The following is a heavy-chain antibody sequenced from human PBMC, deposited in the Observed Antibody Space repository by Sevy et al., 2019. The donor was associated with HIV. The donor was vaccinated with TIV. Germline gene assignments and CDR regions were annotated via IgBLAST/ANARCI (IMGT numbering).Heavy chain of an antibody. Sequence: GGSLRLSCAASGFTFSSYWMSWVRQAPGKGLEWVANIKQDGSEKYYVDSVKGRFTISRDNAKNSLYLQMNSLRAEDTVVYYCARESLSYDFWSGYYTYYYYYGMDVWGQGTTVTVSS. D-gene: IGHD3-3*01. J-gene: IGHJ6*02. V-gene: IGHV3-7*01. CDR3: ARESLSYDFWSGYYTYYYYYGMDV. CDR1: GFTFSSYW. CDR2: IKQDGSEK.